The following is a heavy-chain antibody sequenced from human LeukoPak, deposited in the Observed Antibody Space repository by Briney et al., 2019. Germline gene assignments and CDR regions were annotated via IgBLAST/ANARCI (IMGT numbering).Heavy chain of an antibody. V-gene: IGHV3-7*04. CDR2: IKEDGSEK. D-gene: IGHD6-19*01. Sequence: GGSLRLSCAASGFTFSIYWMSWVRQAPGKGLEWVANIKEDGSEKYYVDSVKGRFTISRDNAKNSLYLQINSLRAEDTAVYYCARDRSSGWYLTPGFDPWGQGTLVTVSS. J-gene: IGHJ5*02. CDR3: ARDRSSGWYLTPGFDP. CDR1: GFTFSIYW.